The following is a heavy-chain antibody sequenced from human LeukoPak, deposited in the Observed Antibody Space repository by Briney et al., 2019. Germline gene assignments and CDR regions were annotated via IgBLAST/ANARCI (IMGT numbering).Heavy chain of an antibody. Sequence: GGTLRPSCAASGFTFSSYGMSWVRQAPGKGLEWVSAISGSGGSTYYADSVKGRFTISRDNSKNTLYLQMNSLRAEGTAVYYCAKAASAYYYGSGGYFDYWGQGTLVTVSS. CDR1: GFTFSSYG. D-gene: IGHD3-10*01. V-gene: IGHV3-23*01. CDR3: AKAASAYYYGSGGYFDY. J-gene: IGHJ4*02. CDR2: ISGSGGST.